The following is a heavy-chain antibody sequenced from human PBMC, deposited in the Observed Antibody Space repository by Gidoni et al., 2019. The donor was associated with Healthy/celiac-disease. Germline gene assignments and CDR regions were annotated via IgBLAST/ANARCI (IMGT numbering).Heavy chain of an antibody. CDR1: FSSYS. CDR2: ISSSSSYI. J-gene: IGHJ4*02. Sequence: FSSYSMNWVRQAPGKGLEWVSSISSSSSYIYYADSVKGRFTISRDNAKNSLYLQMNSLRAEDTAVYYCASGDYGYGDYGGNDYWGQGTLVTVSS. V-gene: IGHV3-21*01. CDR3: ASGDYGYGDYGGNDY. D-gene: IGHD4-17*01.